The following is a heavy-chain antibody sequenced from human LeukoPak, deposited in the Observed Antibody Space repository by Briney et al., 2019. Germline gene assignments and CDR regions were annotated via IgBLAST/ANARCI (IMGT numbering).Heavy chain of an antibody. J-gene: IGHJ2*01. D-gene: IGHD3-9*01. V-gene: IGHV1-69*05. CDR3: ATHSRYFDWSGGWYFDL. CDR2: IIPIFGTA. CDR1: GGTFSSYA. Sequence: ASVKVSCKASGGTFSSYAISWVRQAPGQGLEWMGGIIPIFGTANYAQKFQGRVTITTDESTSTAYMELSSLRSEDTAVYYCATHSRYFDWSGGWYFDLWGRGTLVTVSS.